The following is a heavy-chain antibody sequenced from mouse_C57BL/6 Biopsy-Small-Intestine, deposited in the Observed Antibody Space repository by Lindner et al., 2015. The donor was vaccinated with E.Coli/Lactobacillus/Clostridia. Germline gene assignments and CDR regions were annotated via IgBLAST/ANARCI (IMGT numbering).Heavy chain of an antibody. CDR1: GYTFTGYW. CDR3: ARMGILGWLRYFDV. V-gene: IGHV1-9*01. Sequence: VQLQESGAELMKPGASVKLSCKATGYTFTGYWIEWIKQKPGHGLEWIGEILPGSGGSNYNEKFKGKATFTADTSSNTAYMQLSSLTTEDSAIYYCARMGILGWLRYFDVWGTGTTVTVSS. D-gene: IGHD2-3*01. J-gene: IGHJ1*03. CDR2: ILPGSGGS.